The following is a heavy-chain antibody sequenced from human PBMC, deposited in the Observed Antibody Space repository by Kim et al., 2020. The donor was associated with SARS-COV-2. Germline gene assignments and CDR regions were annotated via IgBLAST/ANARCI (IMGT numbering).Heavy chain of an antibody. CDR1: GFTFSDYW. Sequence: GGSLRLSCAASGFTFSDYWMHWVRQAPGKGLVCVSRITGDGSGTSYADSVKGRFTISRDNAKNTLYLQMNSLRAEDTALYYCSRFTYTVAGDYWGQGTLVTVPS. D-gene: IGHD5-12*01. CDR3: SRFTYTVAGDY. V-gene: IGHV3-74*01. CDR2: ITGDGSGT. J-gene: IGHJ4*02.